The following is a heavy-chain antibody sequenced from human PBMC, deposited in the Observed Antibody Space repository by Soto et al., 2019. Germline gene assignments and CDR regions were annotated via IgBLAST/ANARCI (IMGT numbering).Heavy chain of an antibody. CDR3: EKGSALRLFAAPRAPVGGVVV. CDR2: ISYYGRHE. D-gene: IGHD6-13*01. J-gene: IGHJ6*02. CDR1: GFTFSSYG. Sequence: GGSLRLSCVASGFTFSSYGMHWVRQAPGKGLEWVSVISYYGRHEYYADSVKGRFTISRDTSKTILYLQMNSLRLEDTAVYYWEKGSALRLFAAPRAPVGGVVVWSLGAMHTVS. V-gene: IGHV3-33*06.